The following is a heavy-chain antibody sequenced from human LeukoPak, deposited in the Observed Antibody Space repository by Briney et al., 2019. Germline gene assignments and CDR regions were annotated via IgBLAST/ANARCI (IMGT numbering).Heavy chain of an antibody. J-gene: IGHJ4*02. D-gene: IGHD3-10*01. CDR2: ISYDGSNK. CDR3: AKIPSGSGFHDY. V-gene: IGHV3-30*18. CDR1: GFTFSSYG. Sequence: GVSLRLSCAASGFTFSSYGMHWVRQAPGKGLEWVAVISYDGSNKYYADSVKGRFTISRDNSKNTLYLQMNSLRAEDTAVYYCAKIPSGSGFHDYWGQGTLVTVSS.